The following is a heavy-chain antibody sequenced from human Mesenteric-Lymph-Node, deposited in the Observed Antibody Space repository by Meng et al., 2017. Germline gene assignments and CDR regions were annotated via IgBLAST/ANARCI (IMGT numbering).Heavy chain of an antibody. D-gene: IGHD3-10*01. J-gene: IGHJ5*02. V-gene: IGHV4-30-2*01. CDR2: IYHGVNI. Sequence: ESASGLVGPSPTLSLPCAVSGASITSVDYSWTWIRQPPGKGLEWIGYIYHGVNIYYTPSLRSRVTISVDKSRNQFSLKLTSVSAADTAVYYCVRDTRRGGGWFDPWGQGTLVTVSS. CDR3: VRDTRRGGGWFDP. CDR1: GASITSVDYS.